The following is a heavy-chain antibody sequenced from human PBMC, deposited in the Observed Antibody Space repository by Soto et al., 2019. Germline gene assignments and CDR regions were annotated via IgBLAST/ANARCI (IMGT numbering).Heavy chain of an antibody. CDR3: ARDRCSGGSCYNNWFDP. Sequence: ASVKVSCKASGYTFTSYGISWVRQAPGQGFEWMGWISAYNGNTNYAQKLQGRVTMTTDTSTSTAYMELRSLRSDDTAVYYCARDRCSGGSCYNNWFDPWGQGTLVTVSS. D-gene: IGHD2-15*01. CDR1: GYTFTSYG. J-gene: IGHJ5*02. CDR2: ISAYNGNT. V-gene: IGHV1-18*01.